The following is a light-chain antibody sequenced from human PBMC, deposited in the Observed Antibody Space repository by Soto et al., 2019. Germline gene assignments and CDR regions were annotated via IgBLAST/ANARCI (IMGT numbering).Light chain of an antibody. Sequence: EIELTQSPGTLSLSPGERATISCRASQSVSSSYLSWYQQKPGQAPMLLIYGASSRSAGIPDRCSSSGSGTDFTLTISRLEPQDVAVYYCQQYGSSPRTFGQGTKVEIK. J-gene: IGKJ1*01. V-gene: IGKV3-20*01. CDR2: GAS. CDR1: QSVSSSY. CDR3: QQYGSSPRT.